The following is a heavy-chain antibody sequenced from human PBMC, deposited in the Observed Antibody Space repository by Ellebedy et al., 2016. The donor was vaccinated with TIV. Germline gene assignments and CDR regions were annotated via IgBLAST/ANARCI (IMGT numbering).Heavy chain of an antibody. D-gene: IGHD1-26*01. CDR2: IYYSGST. CDR1: GFIFTTYW. CDR3: AKVGPDREPPNWFDP. V-gene: IGHV4-39*01. J-gene: IGHJ5*02. Sequence: MPGGSLRLSCAASGFIFTTYWMSWVRQAPGKGLEWIGSIYYSGSTYYNPSLKSRVTISVDTSKNQFSLKLSFVTAADTAVYYCAKVGPDREPPNWFDPWGQGTLVTVSS.